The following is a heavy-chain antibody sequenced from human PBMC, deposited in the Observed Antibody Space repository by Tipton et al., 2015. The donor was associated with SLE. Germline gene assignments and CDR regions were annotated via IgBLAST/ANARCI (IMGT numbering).Heavy chain of an antibody. J-gene: IGHJ4*02. V-gene: IGHV3-30*02. D-gene: IGHD4-17*01. Sequence: GSLRLSCATSGFTFSSYGMHWVRQAPGKGLEWVAFIRYDGSNKYYADPVKGRFTISRDNSKNTLYLQMNSLRAEDTAVYYCAKRVTRRGSYFDYWGQGTLVTVSS. CDR3: AKRVTRRGSYFDY. CDR2: IRYDGSNK. CDR1: GFTFSSYG.